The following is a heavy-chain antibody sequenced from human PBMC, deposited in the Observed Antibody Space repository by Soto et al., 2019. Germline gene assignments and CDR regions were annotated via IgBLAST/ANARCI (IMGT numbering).Heavy chain of an antibody. V-gene: IGHV3-74*01. J-gene: IGHJ4*02. CDR3: SRDEGVPMIRRFDH. CDR1: GLSYRRCW. D-gene: IGHD5-12*01. CDR2: IKSDGSRT. Sequence: VGSLSLSGATSGLSYRRCWMNSVRPAPGKGLVWVSGIKSDGSRTTYADSVKGRFTISRDNVKNMLYLQMNSLRAEDTAVYYCSRDEGVPMIRRFDHCGQAALVRVSS.